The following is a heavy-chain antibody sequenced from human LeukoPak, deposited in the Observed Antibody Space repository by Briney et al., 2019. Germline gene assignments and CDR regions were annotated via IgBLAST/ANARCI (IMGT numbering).Heavy chain of an antibody. CDR1: GFPFSSYG. CDR2: LSYDGSNE. CDR3: AGSWFYRDYFEY. D-gene: IGHD3-10*01. J-gene: IGHJ4*02. V-gene: IGHV3-30*03. Sequence: PGRSLRLSCAASGFPFSSYGMHWVRQAPGKGLEWMAVLSYDGSNEYYADSVKGRFTISRDNSKNTLYLQMNSLRVEDTAVYYCAGSWFYRDYFEYWGQGTLVTVSS.